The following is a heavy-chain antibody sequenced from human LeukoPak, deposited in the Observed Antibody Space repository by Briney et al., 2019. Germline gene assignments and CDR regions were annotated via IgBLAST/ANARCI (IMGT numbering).Heavy chain of an antibody. Sequence: GGSLRLSCAASGFTFSSYWMSWVRQAPGKGLEGVANIKQDGSEKYYVDSVKGRFTISRDNAKNTADLQMSSLRAEDTAVYYCVRDLGGSDDYWGQGTLVTVSS. V-gene: IGHV3-7*01. CDR3: VRDLGGSDDY. J-gene: IGHJ4*02. CDR2: IKQDGSEK. CDR1: GFTFSSYW. D-gene: IGHD2-15*01.